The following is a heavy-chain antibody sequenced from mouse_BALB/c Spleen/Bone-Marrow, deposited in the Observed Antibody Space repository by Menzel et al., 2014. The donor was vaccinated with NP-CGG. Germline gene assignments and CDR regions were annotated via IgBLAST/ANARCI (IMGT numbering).Heavy chain of an antibody. CDR2: ILPGSGSI. J-gene: IGHJ4*01. V-gene: IGHV1-9*01. CDR1: GYTFSSYW. Sequence: QVQLQQSGAELMKPGASVKISCKATGYTFSSYWIEWVKQRPGHGLEWIGEILPGSGSIKYNEKFKGKATFTPDTSSNTAYMQLSSLTSEDSAVYYCASRYDTMDYWGQGTSVTVSS. CDR3: ASRYDTMDY.